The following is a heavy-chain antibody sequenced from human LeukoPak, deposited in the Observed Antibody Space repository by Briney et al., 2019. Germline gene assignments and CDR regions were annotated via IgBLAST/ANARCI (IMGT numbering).Heavy chain of an antibody. Sequence: GGSLRLSCATSGFTFSIYWMNWVRQAPGKGLEWVANIKQDGVDKYYVDSVKGRFTISRDNAKRSLYLQMNSLRAEDTAVHYCARDLYSYGANQDDYWGQGTLVTVSS. CDR1: GFTFSIYW. V-gene: IGHV3-7*01. J-gene: IGHJ4*02. CDR2: IKQDGVDK. D-gene: IGHD5-18*01. CDR3: ARDLYSYGANQDDY.